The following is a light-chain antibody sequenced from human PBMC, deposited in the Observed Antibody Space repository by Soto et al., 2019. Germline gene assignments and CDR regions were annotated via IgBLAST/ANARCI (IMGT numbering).Light chain of an antibody. V-gene: IGKV3-15*01. J-gene: IGKJ2*01. Sequence: EIVMTQSPATLSVSPGERATLSCRASQSVSSNLDWYQQKPGQAPRLLIYGASTRATGIPARFSGSGSGTEFTLTISSLQSEDFAVYDCQEDNNWPPHTFGQGTKLEIK. CDR1: QSVSSN. CDR2: GAS. CDR3: QEDNNWPPHT.